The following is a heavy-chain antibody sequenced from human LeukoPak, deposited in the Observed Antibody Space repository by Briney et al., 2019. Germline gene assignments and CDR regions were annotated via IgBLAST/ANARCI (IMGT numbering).Heavy chain of an antibody. V-gene: IGHV4-39*01. CDR1: GGSISSSSYY. CDR2: IYYSGSP. CDR3: ARVPPENWFDP. Sequence: SETLSLTCTVSGGSISSSSYYWGWIRQPPGKGLEWIGSIYYSGSPYYHPSLKSRVTISVDTSKNQFSLKLSSVTAADTAVYYCARVPPENWFDPWGQGTLVTVSS. J-gene: IGHJ5*02.